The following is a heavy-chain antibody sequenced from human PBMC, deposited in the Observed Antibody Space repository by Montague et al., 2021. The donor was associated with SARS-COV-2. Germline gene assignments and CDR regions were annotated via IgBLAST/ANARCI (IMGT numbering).Heavy chain of an antibody. CDR1: GYTLTELS. V-gene: IGHV1-24*01. CDR3: ATELVRIAAAGPNYFDY. Sequence: SVKVSCKVSGYTLTELSMHWVRQTPGKGLEWMGGFDPEDGETIYAQKFQGRVTMAEDTSTDTAYMELSSLRSEDTAVYYCATELVRIAAAGPNYFDYWGQGTLVTVSS. J-gene: IGHJ4*02. D-gene: IGHD6-13*01. CDR2: FDPEDGET.